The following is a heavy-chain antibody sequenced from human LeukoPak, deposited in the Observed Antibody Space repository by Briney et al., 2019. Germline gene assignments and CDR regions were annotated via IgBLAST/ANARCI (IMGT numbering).Heavy chain of an antibody. CDR2: IYYSGST. V-gene: IGHV4-59*08. J-gene: IGHJ4*02. D-gene: IGHD3-10*01. CDR1: GGSISSYY. Sequence: SETLSLTCTVSGGSISSYYWSWIRQPPGKGLEWIGYIYYSGSTNYNPSLKSRVTISVDTSKNQFSLKLSSATAADTAVYYCARHDYGSGSYYNDGVLDYWGQGTLVTVSS. CDR3: ARHDYGSGSYYNDGVLDY.